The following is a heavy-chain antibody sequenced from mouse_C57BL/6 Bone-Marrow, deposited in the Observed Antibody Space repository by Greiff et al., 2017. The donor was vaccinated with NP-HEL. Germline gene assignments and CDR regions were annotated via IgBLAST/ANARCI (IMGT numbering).Heavy chain of an antibody. J-gene: IGHJ2*01. CDR2: ISSGGSYT. Sequence: EVMLVESGGDLVKPGGSLKLSCAASGFTFSSYGMSWVRQTPDKRLEWVATISSGGSYTYYPDSVKGRFTISRDNAKNTLYLQMSSLKSEDTAMYYCARQEGMVTDYWGQGTTLTVSS. V-gene: IGHV5-6*01. CDR3: ARQEGMVTDY. CDR1: GFTFSSYG. D-gene: IGHD2-2*01.